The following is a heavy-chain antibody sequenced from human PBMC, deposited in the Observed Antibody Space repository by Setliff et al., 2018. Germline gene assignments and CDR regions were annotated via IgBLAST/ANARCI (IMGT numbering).Heavy chain of an antibody. Sequence: LRLSCAASGFTFSNCWVSWVRQPPGKGLEWIGEINHSGSTNYIPSLKSRLTISVDTSKNQFSLKLSSVTAADTAMYYCRFWSGYYKNDYWGQGTLVTVSS. CDR2: INHSGST. V-gene: IGHV4-34*08. CDR3: RFWSGYYKNDY. CDR1: GFTFSNCW. D-gene: IGHD3-3*01. J-gene: IGHJ4*02.